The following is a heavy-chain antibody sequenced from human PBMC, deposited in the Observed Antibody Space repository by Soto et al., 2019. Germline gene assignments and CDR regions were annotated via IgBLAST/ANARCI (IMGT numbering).Heavy chain of an antibody. CDR2: INHSGST. Sequence: SETLCLTCAVYGGSFSGYYWSWIRQPPGKGLEWIGEINHSGSTNYNPSLKSRVTISVDTSKNQFSLKLSSVTAADTAVYYCAGGLLFGYYHWFDPWGQGTLVTVSS. CDR3: AGGLLFGYYHWFDP. CDR1: GGSFSGYY. J-gene: IGHJ5*02. D-gene: IGHD3-22*01. V-gene: IGHV4-34*01.